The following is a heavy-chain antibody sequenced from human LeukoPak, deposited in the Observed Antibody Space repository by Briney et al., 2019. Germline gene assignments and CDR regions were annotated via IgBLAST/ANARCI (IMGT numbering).Heavy chain of an antibody. CDR2: ISAYNGNT. Sequence: ASVKVSCKASGYTFTSYGISWVRQAPGQGLEWMGWISAYNGNTNYAQKLQGRVTMTTDTSTSTAYMELRSLRSDDTAVYYCARDREGYCSSTSCVNFDHWGQGTLVTVSS. V-gene: IGHV1-18*04. CDR3: ARDREGYCSSTSCVNFDH. CDR1: GYTFTSYG. D-gene: IGHD2-2*01. J-gene: IGHJ4*02.